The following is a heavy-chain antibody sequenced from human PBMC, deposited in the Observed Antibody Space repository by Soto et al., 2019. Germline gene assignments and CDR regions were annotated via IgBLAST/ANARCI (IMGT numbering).Heavy chain of an antibody. V-gene: IGHV4-39*01. CDR3: ARQTVEYYDILTGYYLFDY. D-gene: IGHD3-9*01. Sequence: QLQLQESGPGLVKPSETLSLTCTVSGGSISSSSYYWGWIRQPPGKGLEWIGSIYYSGSTYYNPSLKGRVTISVDTSKNQFSLKLSSVTAADTAVYYCARQTVEYYDILTGYYLFDYWGQGTLVTVSS. CDR1: GGSISSSSYY. CDR2: IYYSGST. J-gene: IGHJ4*02.